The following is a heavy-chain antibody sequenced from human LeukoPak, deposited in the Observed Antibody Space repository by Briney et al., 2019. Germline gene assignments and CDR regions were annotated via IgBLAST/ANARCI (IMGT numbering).Heavy chain of an antibody. J-gene: IGHJ4*02. Sequence: GGSLRLSCAASGFTFSNYWMSWVCQAPGKGLEWVAHIKQDGSEKHYVDSVKGRFTISRDNAKNSLYLQMNSLRAEDTAVYYCARARGSWSLDYWGQGTLVTVSS. CDR3: ARARGSWSLDY. V-gene: IGHV3-7*01. CDR2: IKQDGSEK. D-gene: IGHD3-10*01. CDR1: GFTFSNYW.